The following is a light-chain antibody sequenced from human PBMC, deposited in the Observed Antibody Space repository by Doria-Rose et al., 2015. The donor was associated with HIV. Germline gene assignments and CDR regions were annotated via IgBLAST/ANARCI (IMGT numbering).Light chain of an antibody. CDR1: QSFSSTY. J-gene: IGKJ1*01. CDR2: DGS. V-gene: IGKV3-20*01. Sequence: TQSPGTLSLSPGERATLSCRASQSFSSTYLAWYQQKPGQAPSLLIYDGSTRATGIPDRFSASASGTDFTLTINRLEPEDFALYYCHQYGISWTFGQGTKVEI. CDR3: HQYGISWT.